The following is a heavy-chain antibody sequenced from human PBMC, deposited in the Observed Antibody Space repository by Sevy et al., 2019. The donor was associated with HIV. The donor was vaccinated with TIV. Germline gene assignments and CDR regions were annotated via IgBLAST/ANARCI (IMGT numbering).Heavy chain of an antibody. CDR3: AREGYYYDSSGYYH. V-gene: IGHV4-34*01. Sequence: SETLSLTCAVYGGSFSGYYWSWIRQPPGKGLEWIGEINRSGSTNYNPSLKSRVTISVDTSKNQFSLKLSSVTAADTAVYYCAREGYYYDSSGYYHWGQGTLVTVSS. CDR1: GGSFSGYY. CDR2: INRSGST. J-gene: IGHJ5*02. D-gene: IGHD3-22*01.